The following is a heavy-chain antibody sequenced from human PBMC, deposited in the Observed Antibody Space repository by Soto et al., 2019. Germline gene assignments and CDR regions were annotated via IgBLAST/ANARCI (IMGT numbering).Heavy chain of an antibody. CDR2: ITVSGSST. V-gene: IGHV3-23*01. D-gene: IGHD6-6*01. Sequence: PGGSLRLSCAASGFTFNNYAMNWVRQAPGKGLEWVSGITVSGSSTYYAESVKGRFTISRDNSKNTLYLEMNSLRADDMALYYCAKSPSSGPRGWFDPWGQGTLVTVSS. J-gene: IGHJ5*02. CDR3: AKSPSSGPRGWFDP. CDR1: GFTFNNYA.